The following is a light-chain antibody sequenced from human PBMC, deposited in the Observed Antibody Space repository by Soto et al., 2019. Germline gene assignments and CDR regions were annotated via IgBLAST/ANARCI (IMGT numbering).Light chain of an antibody. J-gene: IGLJ1*01. CDR1: SSDVGGYNY. CDR3: SSYTSSSTLLYV. CDR2: DVS. Sequence: QAVVTQPASVSGSPGQSITISCTGTSSDVGGYNYVSWYQQHPGKAPKVMIYDVSNRPSGVSNRFSGSKSGNTASLTISGLQAEDEADYYCSSYTSSSTLLYVFGTGTKLTVL. V-gene: IGLV2-14*01.